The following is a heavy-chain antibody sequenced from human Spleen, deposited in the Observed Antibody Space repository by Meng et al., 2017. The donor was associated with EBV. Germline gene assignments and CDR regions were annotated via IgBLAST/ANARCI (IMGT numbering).Heavy chain of an antibody. Sequence: VQLQGPGPRLLKPSQTLSCNCTVAGESGSSGRYYWDWIRQSPGKGLEWIGYIYFTGATNYNPSLKSRVTISLDTSKNQFSLRLSSATAADTAVYYCARNLYSNSFFDYWGRGTLVTASS. CDR1: GESGSSGRYY. V-gene: IGHV4-61*01. CDR3: ARNLYSNSFFDY. J-gene: IGHJ4*02. CDR2: IYFTGAT. D-gene: IGHD6-6*01.